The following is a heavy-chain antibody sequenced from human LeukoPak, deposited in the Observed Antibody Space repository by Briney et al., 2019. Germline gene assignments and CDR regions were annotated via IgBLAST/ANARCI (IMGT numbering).Heavy chain of an antibody. J-gene: IGHJ6*03. Sequence: ASVSVSCKASGYTFVNFGLIWVRQAPGQGLEWMGWISPENGDTNYAQNFQARVTMTTHKSTKTTYIDLRSLTSDDTAVYFCARVFCYYYFYMDVWVEGTTVIISS. CDR3: ARVFCYYYFYMDV. CDR1: GYTFVNFG. D-gene: IGHD3/OR15-3a*01. V-gene: IGHV1-18*01. CDR2: ISPENGDT.